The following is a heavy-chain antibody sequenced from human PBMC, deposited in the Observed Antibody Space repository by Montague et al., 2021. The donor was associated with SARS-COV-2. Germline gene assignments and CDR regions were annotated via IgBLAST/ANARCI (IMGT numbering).Heavy chain of an antibody. D-gene: IGHD2-15*01. V-gene: IGHV3-30-3*01. Sequence: SLRLSCAASGFIFSSFAMHWVRQAPGKGLEWVAVISYDGNDKFYADSVKGRFTISRDNSKNTLYLQMSSLRAEDTAVYYCARAGWRRSGGSCQSKGRFDYWGQGTLVTVSS. CDR3: ARAGWRRSGGSCQSKGRFDY. J-gene: IGHJ4*02. CDR1: GFIFSSFA. CDR2: ISYDGNDK.